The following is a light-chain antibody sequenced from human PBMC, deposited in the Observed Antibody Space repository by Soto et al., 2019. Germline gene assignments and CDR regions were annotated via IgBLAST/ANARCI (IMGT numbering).Light chain of an antibody. CDR1: QSVSGN. CDR2: GAS. J-gene: IGKJ1*01. V-gene: IGKV3-15*01. CDR3: QQYNNWPRT. Sequence: EIVMTQSPATLSVSPGERATLSCRASQSVSGNLAWYQQKPGQAPRLLIYGASTRATGIPARFSGRGSGTEFTLTISSLQSEDFAVYYCQQYNNWPRTFGQGTKVDIK.